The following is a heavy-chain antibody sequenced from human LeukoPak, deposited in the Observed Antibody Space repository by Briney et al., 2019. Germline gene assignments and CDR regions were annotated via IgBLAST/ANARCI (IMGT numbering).Heavy chain of an antibody. CDR2: IHYSGRT. V-gene: IGHV4-34*01. CDR3: ARDRYYYDSSGYYLLDY. D-gene: IGHD3-22*01. J-gene: IGHJ4*02. Sequence: SETLSLTCAVYGGSFSGYYWGWIRQPPGKGLEWIGYIHYSGRTYYNPSLKSRVTISVDTSKNQFSLKLSSVTAADTAVYYCARDRYYYDSSGYYLLDYWGQGTLVTVSS. CDR1: GGSFSGYY.